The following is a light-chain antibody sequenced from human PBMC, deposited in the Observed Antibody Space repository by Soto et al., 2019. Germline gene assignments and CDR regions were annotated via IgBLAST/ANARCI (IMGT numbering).Light chain of an antibody. CDR1: QSVSSY. Sequence: EIVLTQSPATLSLSPGERATLSCRASQSVSSYLAWYQQKPGQAPRLLIYDASSRATGIPARFSGSGSETDFTLTISSLEPEDFAVYYCQQRSNWLYTFGQGTKLEIK. CDR3: QQRSNWLYT. V-gene: IGKV3-11*01. J-gene: IGKJ2*01. CDR2: DAS.